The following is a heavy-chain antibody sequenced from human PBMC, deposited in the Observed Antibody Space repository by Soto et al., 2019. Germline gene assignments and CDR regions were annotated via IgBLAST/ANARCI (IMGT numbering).Heavy chain of an antibody. D-gene: IGHD1-26*01. Sequence: GGSLRLSCAASGFTFSNYGMSWVRQCPGKGLEWVSTISGSGDSTYYADSVKGRFTISRDNSKNTLYVQMNSLRAEDTAVYYCAKDSATFRRFDSWGQGTLVNVSS. CDR2: ISGSGDST. J-gene: IGHJ4*02. CDR3: AKDSATFRRFDS. V-gene: IGHV3-23*01. CDR1: GFTFSNYG.